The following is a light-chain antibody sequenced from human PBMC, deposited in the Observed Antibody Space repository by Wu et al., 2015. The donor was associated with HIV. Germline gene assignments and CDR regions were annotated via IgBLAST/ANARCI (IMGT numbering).Light chain of an antibody. J-gene: IGKJ4*01. Sequence: DTQMTQSPSSLSASVGDRVTITCRASQSISSYLNWYQQKPGKAPKLLIYAASSLQSGVPSRFSGSGSGTDFTLTISNLQPEDFATYFCQQSYSTPFTFGGGTKVEIK. CDR2: AAS. CDR3: QQSYSTPFT. V-gene: IGKV1-39*01. CDR1: QSISSY.